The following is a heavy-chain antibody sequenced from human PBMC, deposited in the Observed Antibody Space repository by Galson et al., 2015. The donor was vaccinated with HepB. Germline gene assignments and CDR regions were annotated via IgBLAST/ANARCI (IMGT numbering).Heavy chain of an antibody. D-gene: IGHD2-15*01. V-gene: IGHV1-3*01. CDR2: INAGNGNT. Sequence: SVKVSCKASGYTFTRYAMHWVRQAPGQRLEWMGWINAGNGNTKYSQKFQGRVTITRDTSASTAYMELSSLRSEDTAVYYCARVGDIVVVVAATQDWFDPLGQGTLVTVSS. CDR1: GYTFTRYA. J-gene: IGHJ5*02. CDR3: ARVGDIVVVVAATQDWFDP.